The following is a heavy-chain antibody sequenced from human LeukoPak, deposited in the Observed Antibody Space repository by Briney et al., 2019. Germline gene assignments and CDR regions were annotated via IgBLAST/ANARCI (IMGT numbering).Heavy chain of an antibody. Sequence: SETLSLTCTVSGGSISTYYWSWIRQPPGKGLEWVAYIYYSGSTNYNPSLKSRVTILLDTSKNQFSLKLSSVTAADTAVYYCAKDRVGAVDFDYWGLGTLVTVSS. V-gene: IGHV4-59*01. D-gene: IGHD1-26*01. CDR3: AKDRVGAVDFDY. CDR1: GGSISTYY. CDR2: IYYSGST. J-gene: IGHJ4*02.